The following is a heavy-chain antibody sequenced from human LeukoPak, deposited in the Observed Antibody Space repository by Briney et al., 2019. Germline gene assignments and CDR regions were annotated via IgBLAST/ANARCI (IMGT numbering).Heavy chain of an antibody. V-gene: IGHV3-23*01. CDR3: AKLGYCSSSSCYGPFDY. CDR2: ISGGGGTT. J-gene: IGHJ4*02. D-gene: IGHD2-2*01. CDR1: GFTFSSYA. Sequence: GGSLRLSCAASGFTFSSYAMSWVRQAPGKRLEWVSAISGGGGTTYYADSVKGRFTISRDNSKNTLFLQMNSLRAEDTAVYYCAKLGYCSSSSCYGPFDYWGQGALVTVSS.